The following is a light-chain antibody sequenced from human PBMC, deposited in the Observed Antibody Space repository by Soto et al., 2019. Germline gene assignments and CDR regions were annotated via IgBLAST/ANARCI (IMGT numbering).Light chain of an antibody. CDR3: CSSTSTNTYV. CDR1: SSDVGGYNY. CDR2: EVS. Sequence: QSALTQPAAVSGSPGQSITISCTGTSSDVGGYNYVSWYQQHPGKAPKLMIYEVSNRPSGVSNRFSGSKSGNTASLTISGLQAEDEADYYCCSSTSTNTYVVGTGTKLTVL. V-gene: IGLV2-14*01. J-gene: IGLJ1*01.